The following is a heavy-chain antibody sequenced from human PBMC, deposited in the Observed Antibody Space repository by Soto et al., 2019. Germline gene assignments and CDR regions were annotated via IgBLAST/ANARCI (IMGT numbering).Heavy chain of an antibody. V-gene: IGHV1-69*13. J-gene: IGHJ5*02. CDR2: IIPIFGTA. CDR1: GYTFTSYG. Sequence: SVKVSCKASGYTFTSYGMNWVRQAPGRGLEWMGGIIPIFGTANYAQKFQGRVTITADESTSTAYMELSSLRSEDTAVYYCANTYYYDSSGYYYSANWFDPWGQGTLVTVSS. CDR3: ANTYYYDSSGYYYSANWFDP. D-gene: IGHD3-22*01.